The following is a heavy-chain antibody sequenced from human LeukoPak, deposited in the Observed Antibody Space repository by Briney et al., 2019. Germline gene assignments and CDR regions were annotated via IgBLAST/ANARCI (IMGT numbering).Heavy chain of an antibody. Sequence: SETLSLTCTVSGGSISSGDYYWSWIRQPPGKGLEWIGYIYYSGSTYYNPSLKSRVTISVDTSKNQFSLKLSSVTAADTAVYYCARVAVAGYFDYWGQGTLVTLSS. CDR3: ARVAVAGYFDY. J-gene: IGHJ4*02. V-gene: IGHV4-30-4*08. CDR1: GGSISSGDYY. D-gene: IGHD6-19*01. CDR2: IYYSGST.